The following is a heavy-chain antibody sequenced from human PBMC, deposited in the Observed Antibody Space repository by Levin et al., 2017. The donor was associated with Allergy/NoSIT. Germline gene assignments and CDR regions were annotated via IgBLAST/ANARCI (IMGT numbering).Heavy chain of an antibody. Sequence: PSETLSLTCTVSGGSISSYYWSWIRQPPGKGLEWIGYIYYSGSTNYNPSLKSRVTISVDTSKNQFSLKLSSVTAADTAVYYCARGMEFEVPGWFDPWGQGTLVTVSS. CDR2: IYYSGST. V-gene: IGHV4-59*01. CDR1: GGSISSYY. D-gene: IGHD1-1*01. CDR3: ARGMEFEVPGWFDP. J-gene: IGHJ5*02.